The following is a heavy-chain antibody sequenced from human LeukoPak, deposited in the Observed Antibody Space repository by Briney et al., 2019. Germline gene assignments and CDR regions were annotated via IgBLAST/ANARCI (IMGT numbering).Heavy chain of an antibody. Sequence: GGSLRLSCAASRFTFSSYWMTWVRQAPGKGLEWVANIKQDGSEKYYVDSVKGRFTISRDDAKNSLYLQMNSLRVEDTAVYYCARDLFYSTLDYWGQGTPVTVSS. CDR2: IKQDGSEK. CDR3: ARDLFYSTLDY. D-gene: IGHD3-3*01. J-gene: IGHJ4*02. V-gene: IGHV3-7*03. CDR1: RFTFSSYW.